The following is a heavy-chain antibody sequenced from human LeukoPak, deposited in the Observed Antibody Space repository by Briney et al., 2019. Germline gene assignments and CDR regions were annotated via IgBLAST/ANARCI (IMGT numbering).Heavy chain of an antibody. J-gene: IGHJ4*02. CDR2: ISSSSSYI. Sequence: GGSLRLSCVASGFTFSSYSMNWVRQAPGKGLEWVSSISSSSSYIYYADSVKGRFTISRDNAKNSLYLQMNSLRAEDTAVYYCARVDFWSGYYRALGTDYWGQGTLVTVSS. V-gene: IGHV3-21*01. CDR1: GFTFSSYS. D-gene: IGHD3-3*01. CDR3: ARVDFWSGYYRALGTDY.